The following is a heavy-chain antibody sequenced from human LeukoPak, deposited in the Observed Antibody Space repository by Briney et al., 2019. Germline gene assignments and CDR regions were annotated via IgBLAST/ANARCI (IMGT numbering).Heavy chain of an antibody. CDR1: GGSFSGYY. CDR2: INHSGST. V-gene: IGHV4-34*01. Sequence: KTSETLSLTCAVYGGSFSGYYWSWIRQPPGKGLEWIGEINHSGSTNYNPSLKSRVTISVDTSKNQFSLKLSSVTAADTAVYYCARGQYSSSPSDYFDYWGQGTLVTVSS. D-gene: IGHD6-13*01. J-gene: IGHJ4*02. CDR3: ARGQYSSSPSDYFDY.